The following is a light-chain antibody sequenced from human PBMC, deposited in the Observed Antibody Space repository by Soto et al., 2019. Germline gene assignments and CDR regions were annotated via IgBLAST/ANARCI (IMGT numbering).Light chain of an antibody. Sequence: EVLLTQSPATLSFTPGESATLSCRASQPINTYLGWYQQKSGQSPRLLIYDASNRAADIPARFSASGFRTDFTLTISSLKPEDFGTYYCHHLSNGPPEDTFGHGTKLEI. CDR3: HHLSNGPPEDT. CDR1: QPINTY. CDR2: DAS. J-gene: IGKJ2*01. V-gene: IGKV3-11*01.